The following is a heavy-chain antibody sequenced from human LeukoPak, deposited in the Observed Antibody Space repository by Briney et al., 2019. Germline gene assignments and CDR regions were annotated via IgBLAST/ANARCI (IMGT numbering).Heavy chain of an antibody. D-gene: IGHD6-19*01. Sequence: GGSLRLSCAASGFTFSSYAMHWVRQAPGKGLEWVAVISYDGSNKYYADSVKGRFTISRDNSKNTLYLQMNSLRAEDTAVYYCARDPGSLGYSSQNALTNWGQGTLVTVSS. CDR1: GFTFSSYA. V-gene: IGHV3-30*14. CDR2: ISYDGSNK. CDR3: ARDPGSLGYSSQNALTN. J-gene: IGHJ4*02.